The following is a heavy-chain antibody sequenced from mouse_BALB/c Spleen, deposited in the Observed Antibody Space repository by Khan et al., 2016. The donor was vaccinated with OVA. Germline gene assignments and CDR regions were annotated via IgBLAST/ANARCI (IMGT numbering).Heavy chain of an antibody. J-gene: IGHJ2*01. D-gene: IGHD1-1*02. CDR3: ARDRGGLDSYYFEY. CDR1: GISITTGNYR. Sequence: EVQLQESGPGLVKPSQTVSLTCTVTGISITTGNYRWSWIRQFPGNKLEWIGYIFYSGTTTYNPSLASRASITSDTSKNQFSLEMNSWTAEDRATYYCARDRGGLDSYYFEYWGQGTTLTVS. V-gene: IGHV3-5*02. CDR2: IFYSGTT.